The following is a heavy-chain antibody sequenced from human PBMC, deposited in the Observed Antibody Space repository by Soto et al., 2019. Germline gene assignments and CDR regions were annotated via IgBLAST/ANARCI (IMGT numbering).Heavy chain of an antibody. D-gene: IGHD3-10*01. V-gene: IGHV3-21*01. Sequence: EVQLVESGGGLVKAGGSLRLSCAASGFSFSSYSMNWVRQAPGKGLEWVSSISSSSSYIYYADSVKGRFTISRDNAKSSLYLQMNSLRAEDTAVYYCARDYYGSGTSDYWGQGTLVTVSS. CDR1: GFSFSSYS. CDR2: ISSSSSYI. CDR3: ARDYYGSGTSDY. J-gene: IGHJ4*02.